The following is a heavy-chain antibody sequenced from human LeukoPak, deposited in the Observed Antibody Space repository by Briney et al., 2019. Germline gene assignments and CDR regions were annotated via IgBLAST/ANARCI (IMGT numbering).Heavy chain of an antibody. V-gene: IGHV4-61*01. CDR1: GGSVSSGSYY. J-gene: IGHJ6*02. D-gene: IGHD6-6*01. CDR3: ARGRRYSSSSYYYGMDV. Sequence: SETLSLTCTVSGGSVSSGSYYWSWIRQPPGKGLEWIGYIYYSGSTNYNPSLKSRVTISVDTSKNQFSLKLSSVTAADTAVYYCARGRRYSSSSYYYGMDVWGQGTTVTVSS. CDR2: IYYSGST.